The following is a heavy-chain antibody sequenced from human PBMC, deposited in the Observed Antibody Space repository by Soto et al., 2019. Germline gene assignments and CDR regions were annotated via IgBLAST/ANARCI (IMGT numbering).Heavy chain of an antibody. CDR3: ATMGTPATGLYFFDY. J-gene: IGHJ4*02. CDR2: ISYSGST. Sequence: SETLSLTCTVSGGSISSGNYYCSWIRQPPGKGLEWIGFISYSGSTYYSTSLKSRVTISVDTSKSQFSVNLSFVTAADTAVYYCATMGTPATGLYFFDYWGQGSLVTVSS. CDR1: GGSISSGNYY. D-gene: IGHD2-15*01. V-gene: IGHV4-30-4*01.